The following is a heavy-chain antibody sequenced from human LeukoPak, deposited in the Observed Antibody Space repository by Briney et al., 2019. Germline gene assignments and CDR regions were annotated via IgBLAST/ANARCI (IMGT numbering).Heavy chain of an antibody. CDR3: AREEVNGHGAFDI. V-gene: IGHV4-59*01. CDR1: GGSISSYY. Sequence: PSETLSLTCTVSGGSISSYYWSWIRQPPGKGLEWIGYIYYSGSTNYNPSLKSRVTISVGTSKNQFSLKLSSVTAADTAVYYCAREEVNGHGAFDIWGQGTMVTVSS. J-gene: IGHJ3*02. D-gene: IGHD1-1*01. CDR2: IYYSGST.